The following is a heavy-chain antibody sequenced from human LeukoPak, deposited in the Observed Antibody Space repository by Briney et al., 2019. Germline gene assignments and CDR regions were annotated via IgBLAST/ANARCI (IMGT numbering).Heavy chain of an antibody. J-gene: IGHJ4*02. CDR1: GASFSSGDQY. Sequence: PSETLSLTRTLSGASFSSGDQYWNWIRQSPGKGLEWIRRIHPSGRLYNNPSLESRVTISIDTAKNQFSINLNSVTAADTAVYFCSRGLDSRKLGYWGQGTLVTVSS. D-gene: IGHD3-22*01. CDR2: IHPSGRL. V-gene: IGHV4-31*03. CDR3: SRGLDSRKLGY.